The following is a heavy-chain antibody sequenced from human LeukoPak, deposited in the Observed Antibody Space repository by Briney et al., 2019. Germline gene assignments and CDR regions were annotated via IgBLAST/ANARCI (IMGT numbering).Heavy chain of an antibody. V-gene: IGHV1-2*06. CDR3: ARDAHIAVAVNDAFDI. Sequence: ASVKVSCKASGYTFTDYYMHWVRRAPGQGLEWMGRINPNSGGTNYAQKFQGRVTMTRDTSISTAYMELSRLRSDDTAVYYCARDAHIAVAVNDAFDIWGQGTMVTVSS. CDR1: GYTFTDYY. D-gene: IGHD6-19*01. CDR2: INPNSGGT. J-gene: IGHJ3*02.